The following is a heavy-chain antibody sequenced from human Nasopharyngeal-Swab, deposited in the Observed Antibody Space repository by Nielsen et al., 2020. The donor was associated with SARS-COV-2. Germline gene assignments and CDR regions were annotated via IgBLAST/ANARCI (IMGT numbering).Heavy chain of an antibody. CDR1: GYTFTGYY. CDR2: INPNSGGT. CDR3: ARGQYYGSGSLNWFDP. V-gene: IGHV1-2*04. D-gene: IGHD3-10*01. Sequence: ASVKVSCKASGYTFTGYYMHWVRQAPGQGLEWMGWINPNSGGTNYAQKFQGWVTMTRDTSISTAYVELSRLRSDDTAVYYCARGQYYGSGSLNWFDPWGQGTLVTVSS. J-gene: IGHJ5*02.